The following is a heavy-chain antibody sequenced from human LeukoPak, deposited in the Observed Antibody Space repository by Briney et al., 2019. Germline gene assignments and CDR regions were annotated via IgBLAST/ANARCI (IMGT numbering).Heavy chain of an antibody. D-gene: IGHD3-22*01. CDR2: INSDGINT. J-gene: IGHJ5*02. V-gene: IGHV3-74*01. CDR3: ARDLGQYYDTSDNWFDP. Sequence: PGGSLRLSCAASGLTFSNYGMSWVRQAPGKGLVWVSRINSDGINTSYADSVKGRFTISRDNAKNTLNLQMNSLRAEDTAVYYCARDLGQYYDTSDNWFDPWGQGTLVTVSS. CDR1: GLTFSNYG.